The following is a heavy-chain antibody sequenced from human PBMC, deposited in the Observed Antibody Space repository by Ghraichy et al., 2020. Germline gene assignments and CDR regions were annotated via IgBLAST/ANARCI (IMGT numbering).Heavy chain of an antibody. CDR1: GFSLSTPAVG. CDR3: AHSSGAGNSAYFDL. CDR2: IYWDDDE. V-gene: IGHV2-5*02. J-gene: IGHJ2*01. Sequence: SGPTLVKPTQTLTLTCTFSGFSLSTPAVGVGWIRQPPGKALEWLAVIYWDDDERYSPSLKSRLTITKDTSKNQVVLTMTNMDPVDTATYYCAHSSGAGNSAYFDLWGRGTLVTVSS. D-gene: IGHD4-23*01.